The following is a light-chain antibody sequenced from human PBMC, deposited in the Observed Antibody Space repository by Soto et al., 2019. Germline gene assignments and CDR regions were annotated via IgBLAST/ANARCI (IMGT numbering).Light chain of an antibody. CDR2: AAS. J-gene: IGKJ1*01. CDR1: QSISTY. Sequence: DIQMTQSPSSLSASVGDRVTITCRASQSISTYLNWYQQKPGKAPKLLIYAASSVQSGVPSRFSGSGSGTDFTLTINSLQPEDFATYYCQQSYRTPPWTFGQGTKWIS. CDR3: QQSYRTPPWT. V-gene: IGKV1-39*01.